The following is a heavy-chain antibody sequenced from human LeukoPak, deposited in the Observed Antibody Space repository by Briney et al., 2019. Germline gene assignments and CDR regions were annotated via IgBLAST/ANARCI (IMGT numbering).Heavy chain of an antibody. Sequence: ASVKVSCKASGYTFTGYYMHWVRQAPGQGLEWMGWINPNSGGTNYAQKFQGRVTMTRDTPISTAYMELSSLRSEDTAVYYCGRGRGNGRPENYFDYWGQGTLVTVSS. V-gene: IGHV1-2*02. CDR2: INPNSGGT. J-gene: IGHJ4*02. CDR3: GRGRGNGRPENYFDY. D-gene: IGHD2-8*01. CDR1: GYTFTGYY.